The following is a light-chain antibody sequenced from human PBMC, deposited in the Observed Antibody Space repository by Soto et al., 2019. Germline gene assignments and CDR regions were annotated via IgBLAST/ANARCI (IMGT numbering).Light chain of an antibody. J-gene: IGLJ3*02. CDR1: SSNIGSNY. Sequence: QSVLTQPPSASGTPGQRVTISCSGSSSNIGSNYVYWYQQLPGTAPKLLSYTNDQRPSGVPDRFSGSKSGTSASLAISGLRSEDEADYYCAAWDDSLRGWVFCGGTKLTVL. V-gene: IGLV1-47*02. CDR2: TND. CDR3: AAWDDSLRGWV.